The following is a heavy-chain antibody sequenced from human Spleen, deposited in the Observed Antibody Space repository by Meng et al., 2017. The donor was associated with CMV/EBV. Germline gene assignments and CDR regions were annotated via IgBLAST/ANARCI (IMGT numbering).Heavy chain of an antibody. CDR3: ARRHDSSGPFDF. Sequence: CTVSGDSVSSSSVYWVWIRQAPGKGLEWIGDVSYAGSTEYSPSLKGRVTVSLDTSENQFSLKLTSVTAADTAVYYCARRHDSSGPFDFWGQGTLVTVSS. J-gene: IGHJ4*02. CDR1: GDSVSSSSVY. V-gene: IGHV4-61*01. D-gene: IGHD3-22*01. CDR2: VSYAGST.